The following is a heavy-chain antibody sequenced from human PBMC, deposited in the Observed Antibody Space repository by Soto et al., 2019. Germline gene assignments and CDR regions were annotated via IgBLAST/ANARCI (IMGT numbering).Heavy chain of an antibody. CDR2: IYYSGST. D-gene: IGHD1-1*01. J-gene: IGHJ4*02. Sequence: SETLSLTCTVSGGSISSSSYYWGWIRQPPGKGLEWIGSIYYSGSTYYNPSLKSRVTISVDTSKNQFSLKLSSVTAADTAVYYCARGPPRNWNRFDYWGQGTLVTVSS. CDR3: ARGPPRNWNRFDY. CDR1: GGSISSSSYY. V-gene: IGHV4-39*07.